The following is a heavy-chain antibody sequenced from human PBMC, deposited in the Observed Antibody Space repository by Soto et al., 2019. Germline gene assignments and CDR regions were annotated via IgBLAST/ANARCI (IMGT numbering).Heavy chain of an antibody. CDR2: IYYSGST. V-gene: IGHV4-61*08. Sequence: PSETLSLTCTVSGGSTSSGGYYWSWIRQHPGKGLEWIGYIYYSGSTNYNPSLKSRVTISLDTSKNQFSLKLSSVTAADTAVYYCARSGLGALRVTFDIWGQGTMVTVSS. J-gene: IGHJ3*02. D-gene: IGHD3-10*01. CDR3: ARSGLGALRVTFDI. CDR1: GGSTSSGGYY.